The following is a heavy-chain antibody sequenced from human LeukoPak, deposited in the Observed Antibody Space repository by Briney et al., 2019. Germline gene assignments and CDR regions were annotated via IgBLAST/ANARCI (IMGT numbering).Heavy chain of an antibody. Sequence: SETLSLTCTVSGGSISSYYWSCIRQPPGKGLEWIGYIYYSGSTNYNPSLKSRVTISVDTSKNQFSLKLSSVTAADTAVYYCARRQLAAGGRGYFFDYWGQGTLVTVSS. J-gene: IGHJ4*02. CDR1: GGSISSYY. CDR2: IYYSGST. CDR3: ARRQLAAGGRGYFFDY. V-gene: IGHV4-59*12. D-gene: IGHD6-13*01.